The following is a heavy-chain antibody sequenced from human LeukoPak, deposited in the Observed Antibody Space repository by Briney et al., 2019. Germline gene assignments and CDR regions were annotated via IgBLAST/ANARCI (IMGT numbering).Heavy chain of an antibody. D-gene: IGHD1-26*01. Sequence: SETLSLTCTVSGDSITSYYWSWIRQSAEKGLEWIRRIYTTGTTNYNPSLKGRVTVSVDTSKNQFFLKLRSVTAADTAVYYCARDVGASNFDSWGQGVQVTVSS. V-gene: IGHV4-4*07. CDR2: IYTTGTT. CDR1: GDSITSYY. CDR3: ARDVGASNFDS. J-gene: IGHJ4*02.